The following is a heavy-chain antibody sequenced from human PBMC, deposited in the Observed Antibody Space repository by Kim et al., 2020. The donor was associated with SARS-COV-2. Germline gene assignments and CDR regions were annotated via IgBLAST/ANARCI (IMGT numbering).Heavy chain of an antibody. D-gene: IGHD3-10*01. CDR3: ARDPIGLLFYYYGMHV. V-gene: IGHV3-21*01. J-gene: IGHJ6*02. Sequence: GGSLRLSCAASGFTFSSYSMNWVRQAPGKGLEWVASISSSSSYIYYADSVKGRFTISRDNAKNSLYLQMNSLRAEDTAVYYCARDPIGLLFYYYGMHVWRQGTTVTVSS. CDR2: ISSSSSYI. CDR1: GFTFSSYS.